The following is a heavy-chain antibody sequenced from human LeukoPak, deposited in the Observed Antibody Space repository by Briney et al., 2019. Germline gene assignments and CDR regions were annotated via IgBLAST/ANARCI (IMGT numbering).Heavy chain of an antibody. D-gene: IGHD6-19*01. Sequence: GRSLRLSCAASGFTFSNYAMHWVRQAPGKGLEWVAVISDDGSDKYYADSVKGRFTISRDNSKNTLYLQMNSLRPEDTAVYYCARDWGRRYSSGWYGDFDYWGQGTLVTVSS. CDR1: GFTFSNYA. V-gene: IGHV3-30-3*01. J-gene: IGHJ4*02. CDR3: ARDWGRRYSSGWYGDFDY. CDR2: ISDDGSDK.